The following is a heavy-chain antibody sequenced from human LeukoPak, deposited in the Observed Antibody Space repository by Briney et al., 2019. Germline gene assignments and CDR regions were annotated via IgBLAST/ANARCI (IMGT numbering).Heavy chain of an antibody. CDR2: IYSGGST. D-gene: IGHD3-22*01. V-gene: IGHV3-66*04. Sequence: GGSLRLSCAASVFTVSSNYMSWVRQAPGKGREWVSVIYSGGSTYYADSVKGRFTISRDNSKNTLDLQINSLRAEDTAVYYSTRPVLRITMIVVAAGGFDIWGQGTMVTVSS. CDR3: TRPVLRITMIVVAAGGFDI. CDR1: VFTVSSNY. J-gene: IGHJ3*02.